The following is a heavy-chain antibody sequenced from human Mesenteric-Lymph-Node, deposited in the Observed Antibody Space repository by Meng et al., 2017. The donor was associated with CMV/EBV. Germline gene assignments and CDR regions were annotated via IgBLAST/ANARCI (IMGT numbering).Heavy chain of an antibody. V-gene: IGHV3-23*01. CDR3: AKVSDDFWSGNAAFIGN. Sequence: GESLKISCAASGFTFSSYEMNWVRQAPGKGLEWVSAISGSGGSTYYADSVKGRFTISRDNSKNTLYLQMNSLRAEDTAVYYCAKVSDDFWSGNAAFIGNWGQGTLVTVSS. CDR1: GFTFSSYE. CDR2: ISGSGGST. D-gene: IGHD3-3*01. J-gene: IGHJ4*02.